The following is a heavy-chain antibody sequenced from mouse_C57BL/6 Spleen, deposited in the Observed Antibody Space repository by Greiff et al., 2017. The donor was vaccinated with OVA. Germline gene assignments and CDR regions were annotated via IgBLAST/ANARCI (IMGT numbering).Heavy chain of an antibody. CDR3: ARSSKGYDVWYFDV. J-gene: IGHJ1*03. V-gene: IGHV1-19*01. Sequence: EVQLQQSGPVLVKPGASVKMSCKASGYTFTDYYMNWVKQSHGKSLEWIGVINPYNGGTSYNQKFKGKATLTVDKSSSTAYMELNSLTSEDSAVYYCARSSKGYDVWYFDVWGTGTTVTVSS. CDR1: GYTFTDYY. CDR2: INPYNGGT. D-gene: IGHD2-2*01.